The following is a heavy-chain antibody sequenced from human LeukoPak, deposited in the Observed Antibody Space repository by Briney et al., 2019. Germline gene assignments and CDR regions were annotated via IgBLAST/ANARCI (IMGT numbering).Heavy chain of an antibody. Sequence: SETLSLTCTVSGGSISSGAYYWSWIRQHPGKGLEWIGYISYSGNTDYNPSLKSRATLSVDTPKNQFSLKLSSVTAADTAVYYCARGVRGYSYGSFDYWGQGSLVTVSS. V-gene: IGHV4-31*03. CDR3: ARGVRGYSYGSFDY. J-gene: IGHJ4*02. D-gene: IGHD5-18*01. CDR2: ISYSGNT. CDR1: GGSISSGAYY.